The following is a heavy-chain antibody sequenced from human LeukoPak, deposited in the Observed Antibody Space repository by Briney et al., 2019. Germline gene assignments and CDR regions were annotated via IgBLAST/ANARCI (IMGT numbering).Heavy chain of an antibody. V-gene: IGHV4-30-4*08. CDR3: ARSTYDILTGPFDY. D-gene: IGHD3-9*01. J-gene: IGHJ4*02. CDR1: GGSISSGGYY. CDR2: IYYSGST. Sequence: SQTLSLTCTVSGGSISSGGYYWSWIRQPPGKGLEWIGYIYYSGSTYYNPSLKSRVTISVDTSKNQFSLKLSSVTAADTAVYYCARSTYDILTGPFDYWGQGTLVTVSS.